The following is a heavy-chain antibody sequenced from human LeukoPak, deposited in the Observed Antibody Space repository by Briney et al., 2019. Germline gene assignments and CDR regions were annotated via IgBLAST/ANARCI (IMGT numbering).Heavy chain of an antibody. CDR2: FDPEDGET. D-gene: IGHD2-2*01. V-gene: IGHV1-24*01. CDR3: ATVLRYCSSTSCRWPNWFDP. CDR1: GGTFSSYA. Sequence: ASVKVSCKASGGTFSSYAISWVRQAPGQGLEWMGGFDPEDGETIYAQKFQGRVTMTEDTSTDTAYMELSSLRSEDTAVYYCATVLRYCSSTSCRWPNWFDPWGQGTLVTVSS. J-gene: IGHJ5*02.